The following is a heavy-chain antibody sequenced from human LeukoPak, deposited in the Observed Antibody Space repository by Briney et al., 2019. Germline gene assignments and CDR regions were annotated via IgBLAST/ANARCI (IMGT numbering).Heavy chain of an antibody. CDR2: ISYDESNK. V-gene: IGHV3-30-3*01. CDR3: ARDMGSGSLHY. CDR1: GFTFSSYA. J-gene: IGHJ4*02. D-gene: IGHD1-26*01. Sequence: GGSLRLSCAASGFTFSSYAMHWVRQAPGKGLEWVAVISYDESNKYYADSVKGRFTISRDNSKNTLYLQMNSLRAEDTAVYYCARDMGSGSLHYWGQGTLVTVSS.